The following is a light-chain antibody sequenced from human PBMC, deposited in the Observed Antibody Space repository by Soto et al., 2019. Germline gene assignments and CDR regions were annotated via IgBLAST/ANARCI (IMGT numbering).Light chain of an antibody. J-gene: IGKJ2*01. CDR2: GAS. CDR1: QSVASN. V-gene: IGKV3-15*01. CDR3: QQYHNGPPQYT. Sequence: EIVMTQSPASLSVSLGDGATLSCWASQSVASNVAWYQQRPAQGPRLLIHGASTRAAGVPARSSGSGAGTGITLTISRLQSDAFAVYNCQQYHNGPPQYTFGQGTKLQI.